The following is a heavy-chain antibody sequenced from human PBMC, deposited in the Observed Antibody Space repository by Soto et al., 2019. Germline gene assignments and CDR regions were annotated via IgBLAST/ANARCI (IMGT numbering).Heavy chain of an antibody. CDR3: ARGSHSDYGDYGYFEF. CDR1: GFTFDDFA. CDR2: INWNTVNI. J-gene: IGHJ4*02. Sequence: PGGSLRLSCTASGFTFDDFAMHWVRQVPGKGLEWVSGINWNTVNIAYADSVKGRFTISRDNGKNSLYLQMNSLKTEDTALYYCARGSHSDYGDYGYFEFWGQGALVTVSS. V-gene: IGHV3-9*01. D-gene: IGHD4-17*01.